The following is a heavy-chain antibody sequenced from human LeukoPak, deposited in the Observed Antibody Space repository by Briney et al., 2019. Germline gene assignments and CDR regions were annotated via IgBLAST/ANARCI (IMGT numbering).Heavy chain of an antibody. V-gene: IGHV4-38-2*02. CDR3: ARSVGVTSPFDY. CDR2: IYHSGST. J-gene: IGHJ4*02. CDR1: GYSINDGYN. Sequence: PSETLSLTCTVSGYSINDGYNWGWIRQPPGKGLEWIGYIYHSGSTYYNPSLKSRVTISVDRSKNQFSLKLSSVTAADTAVYYCARSVGVTSPFDYWGQGTLVTVSS. D-gene: IGHD4-23*01.